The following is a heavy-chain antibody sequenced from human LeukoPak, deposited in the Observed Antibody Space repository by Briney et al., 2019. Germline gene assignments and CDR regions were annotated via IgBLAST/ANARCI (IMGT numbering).Heavy chain of an antibody. J-gene: IGHJ4*02. D-gene: IGHD2-2*01. Sequence: GGSLRLSCAASGFTFSSYAMHWVRQAPGKGLEWVAVISYDGSNKYYADSVKGRFTISRDNSKNTLYLQMNSLRAEDTAVYYCARGIGLGVVVPAAINYWGQGTLVTVSS. CDR3: ARGIGLGVVVPAAINY. V-gene: IGHV3-30*04. CDR1: GFTFSSYA. CDR2: ISYDGSNK.